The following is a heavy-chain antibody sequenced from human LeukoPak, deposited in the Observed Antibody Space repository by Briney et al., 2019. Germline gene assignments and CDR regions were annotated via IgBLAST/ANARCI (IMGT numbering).Heavy chain of an antibody. V-gene: IGHV3-9*01. CDR1: GFTFDDYA. CDR2: ISWNSGSI. Sequence: GGSLRLSCATSGFTFDDYAMHWVRQAPGKGLEWVSGISWNSGSIAYADSVKGRFTISRDNSKNTLYLQMNSLRADDTAVYYCVRGYSYGWFDPWGQGTLVTVSS. J-gene: IGHJ5*02. D-gene: IGHD5-18*01. CDR3: VRGYSYGWFDP.